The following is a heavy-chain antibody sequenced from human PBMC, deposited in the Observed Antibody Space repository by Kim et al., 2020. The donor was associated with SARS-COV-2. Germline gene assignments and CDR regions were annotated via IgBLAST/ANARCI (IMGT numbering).Heavy chain of an antibody. D-gene: IGHD3-10*01. CDR1: GGSFSGYY. Sequence: SETLSLTCAVYGGSFSGYYWSWIRQPPGKGLEWIGEINHSGSTNYNPSLKSRVTISVDTSKNQFSLKLSSVTAADTAVYYCARGESPGREDWGQGTLVTVSS. J-gene: IGHJ4*02. CDR2: INHSGST. CDR3: ARGESPGRED. V-gene: IGHV4-34*01.